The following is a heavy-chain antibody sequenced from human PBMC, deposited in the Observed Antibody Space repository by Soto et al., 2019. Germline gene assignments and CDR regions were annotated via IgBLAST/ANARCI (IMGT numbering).Heavy chain of an antibody. CDR1: GGSFSGYY. CDR2: INYSGST. Sequence: SETLSLTCAVYGGSFSGYYWSWIRHPPGKGLEWIGYINYSGSTNYNPSLKSRVTISVDMSKNQFSLKLSSVTAADTAVYYCARDLTYSSSNYYYYGMDVWGQGTTVTVSS. D-gene: IGHD6-13*01. CDR3: ARDLTYSSSNYYYYGMDV. V-gene: IGHV4-34*09. J-gene: IGHJ6*02.